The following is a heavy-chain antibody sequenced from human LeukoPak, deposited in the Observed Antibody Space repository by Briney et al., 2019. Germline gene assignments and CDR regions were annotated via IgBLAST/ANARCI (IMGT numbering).Heavy chain of an antibody. V-gene: IGHV4-34*01. D-gene: IGHD2-2*03. CDR3: ARAPGYCSSTSCSSGAYFDY. J-gene: IGHJ4*02. CDR1: GGSFSGYY. Sequence: SETLSLTCAVYGGSFSGYYWSWIRQPPGKGLEWIGEINHSGSTNYNPSLKSRVTISVDTSKNQFSLRLSSVTAADTAVYYCARAPGYCSSTSCSSGAYFDYWGQGTLVTVSS. CDR2: INHSGST.